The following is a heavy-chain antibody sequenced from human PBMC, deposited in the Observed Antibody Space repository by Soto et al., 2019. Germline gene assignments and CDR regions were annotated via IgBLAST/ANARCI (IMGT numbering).Heavy chain of an antibody. D-gene: IGHD2-8*02. J-gene: IGHJ4*02. Sequence: SETLSLTCTVSGVSIGSYYWSWIRQPPGKGLEWIGYIHYSGSTKYNPCLKSRVTISIDTSKSQFSLKLSSVTAADTAVYYCARVGWTTVGYYFDYWGQGALVTVSS. V-gene: IGHV4-59*01. CDR3: ARVGWTTVGYYFDY. CDR2: IHYSGST. CDR1: GVSIGSYY.